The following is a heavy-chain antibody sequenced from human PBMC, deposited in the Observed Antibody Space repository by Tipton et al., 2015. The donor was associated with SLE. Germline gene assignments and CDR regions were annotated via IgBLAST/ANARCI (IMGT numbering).Heavy chain of an antibody. Sequence: SLRLSCAASGFTSNNYGMNWVRQAPGKGLEWVSFIYNDGTSTYYADSVRGRFAVSRDDFENTLYLQMNSLRVEDTAIYYCARETIVVVPAAMEPPYYYYYYMDVWGKGTTVTVSS. D-gene: IGHD2-2*01. CDR2: IYNDGTST. J-gene: IGHJ6*03. CDR1: GFTSNNYG. V-gene: IGHV3-23*03. CDR3: ARETIVVVPAAMEPPYYYYYYMDV.